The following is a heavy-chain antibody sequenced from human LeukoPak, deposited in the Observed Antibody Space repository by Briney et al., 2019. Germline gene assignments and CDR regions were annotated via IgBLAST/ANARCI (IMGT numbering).Heavy chain of an antibody. D-gene: IGHD2-15*01. CDR2: ISYDGSNK. CDR1: GSTFSSYG. J-gene: IGHJ4*02. CDR3: AKDLRNRYCSGGSCYSGTFDY. V-gene: IGHV3-30*18. Sequence: GGSLRLSCAASGSTFSSYGMHWVRQAPGKGLEWVAVISYDGSNKYYADSVKGRFTISRDNSKNTLYLQMNSLRAEDTAVYYCAKDLRNRYCSGGSCYSGTFDYWGQGTLVTVSS.